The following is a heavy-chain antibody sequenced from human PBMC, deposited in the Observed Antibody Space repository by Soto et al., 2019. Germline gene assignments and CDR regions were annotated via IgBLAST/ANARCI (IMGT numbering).Heavy chain of an antibody. V-gene: IGHV1-69*13. D-gene: IGHD3-22*01. CDR3: ARVGDYYDSSGYYEILLSY. Sequence: ASVKVSCKASGGTFSSYAISWVRQAPGQGLEWMGGIIPIFGTANYAQKFQGRVTITADESTSTAYMELSSLRSEDTAVYYCARVGDYYDSSGYYEILLSYWGQGTLVTVS. J-gene: IGHJ4*02. CDR1: GGTFSSYA. CDR2: IIPIFGTA.